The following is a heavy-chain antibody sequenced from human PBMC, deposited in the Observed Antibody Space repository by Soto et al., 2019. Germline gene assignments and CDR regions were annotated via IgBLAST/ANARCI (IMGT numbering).Heavy chain of an antibody. Sequence: SETLSLTCAVSGYSISSGYYWGWIRQPPGKGLEWIGSIYHSGSTYYNPSLKSRVTILVDTTKNQFSLKLSSVTAADTAVYYCAREAGGGYCSGGSCCSRAFDIWGQGTMVTVS. J-gene: IGHJ3*02. D-gene: IGHD2-15*01. CDR2: IYHSGST. CDR1: GYSISSGYY. V-gene: IGHV4-38-2*02. CDR3: AREAGGGYCSGGSCCSRAFDI.